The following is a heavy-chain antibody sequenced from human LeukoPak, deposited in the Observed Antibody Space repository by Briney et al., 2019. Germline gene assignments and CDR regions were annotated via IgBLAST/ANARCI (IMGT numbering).Heavy chain of an antibody. V-gene: IGHV3-23*01. CDR3: AKSIGGVVVVAADY. J-gene: IGHJ4*02. D-gene: IGHD2-15*01. CDR2: ISGSGGTT. Sequence: GGSLRLSCAASGFTFSTYAMTWVRQAPGKGLEWVSVISGSGGTTYYADSVKGRFTLSRDNSKNTLYLQMNSLRAEDTAVFYCAKSIGGVVVVAADYWGQGTLVTVSS. CDR1: GFTFSTYA.